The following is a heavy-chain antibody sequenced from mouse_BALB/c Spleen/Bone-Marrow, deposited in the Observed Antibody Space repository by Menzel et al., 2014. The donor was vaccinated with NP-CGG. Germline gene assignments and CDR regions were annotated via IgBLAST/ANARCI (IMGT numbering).Heavy chain of an antibody. Sequence: VQLQQPAAAPVKPGASVKLSCTASGFNIKDTYMHWVKQRPEQGLEWIGRIDPANGNTKYDPKFQGKATITADTSSNTAYLQLSSLASEDTAVYYCARWEYCAMDYWGQGTSVTVSS. J-gene: IGHJ4*01. D-gene: IGHD4-1*01. CDR2: IDPANGNT. CDR1: GFNIKDTY. V-gene: IGHV14-3*02. CDR3: ARWEYCAMDY.